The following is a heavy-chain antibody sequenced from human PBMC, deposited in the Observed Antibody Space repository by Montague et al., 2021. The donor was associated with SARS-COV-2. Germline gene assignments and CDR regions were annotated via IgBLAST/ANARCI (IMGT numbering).Heavy chain of an antibody. CDR3: ARDIGSAGIYYYHGMDV. CDR2: TYYRSKWFY. J-gene: IGHJ6*02. D-gene: IGHD3-10*01. V-gene: IGHV6-1*01. Sequence: CAISGDSVSSNGGAWNWIRQSPSRGLEWLGRTYYRSKWFYDYAVALKGRLTIKPDTSKNQFSLQLNSVTPEDTAVYYCARDIGSAGIYYYHGMDVWGQGTTVTVSS. CDR1: GDSVSSNGGA.